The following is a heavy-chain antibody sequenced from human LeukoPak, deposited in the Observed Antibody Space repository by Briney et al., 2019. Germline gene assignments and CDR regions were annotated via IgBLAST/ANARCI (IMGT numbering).Heavy chain of an antibody. Sequence: PGGSLRLSCVVSGFTFSSYPMSWVRQAPGKGLEWVSVISESGDVTHYADSMKGRFTISRDNTKNTLNLQMNSLRAEDTAVYYCAREDGYCSGGNCYSYFDSWGQGTLVTVSS. J-gene: IGHJ4*02. V-gene: IGHV3-23*01. D-gene: IGHD2-15*01. CDR3: AREDGYCSGGNCYSYFDS. CDR1: GFTFSSYP. CDR2: ISESGDVT.